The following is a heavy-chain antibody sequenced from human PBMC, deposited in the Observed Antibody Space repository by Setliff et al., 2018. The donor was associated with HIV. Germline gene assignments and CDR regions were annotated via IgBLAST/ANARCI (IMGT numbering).Heavy chain of an antibody. CDR3: ARGVKGIATTGKYYFDY. D-gene: IGHD6-13*01. CDR2: INPDSRGT. J-gene: IGHJ4*02. CDR1: GYSFTAYG. Sequence: ASVKVSCKASGYSFTAYGISWVRQAPGQGLEWVGRINPDSRGTNYAQTFQGRVTMTRDTSVSTAYMELSRLKSDDTAVFYCARGVKGIATTGKYYFDYWGQGTLVTVSS. V-gene: IGHV1-2*06.